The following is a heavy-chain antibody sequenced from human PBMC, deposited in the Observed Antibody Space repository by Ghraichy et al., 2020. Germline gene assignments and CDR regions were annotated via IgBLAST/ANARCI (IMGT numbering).Heavy chain of an antibody. CDR3: ATNGLVGATTNFDY. CDR2: ISTTSAYI. D-gene: IGHD1-26*01. J-gene: IGHJ4*02. Sequence: GGSLRLSCAASGFTFSEYTMNWFRQAPGKGLQWVSSISTTSAYIFYADSVKGRFTISSDNAKNSLSLQMSSLRVEDTAVYYCATNGLVGATTNFDYWGQGTLVTVSS. V-gene: IGHV3-21*01. CDR1: GFTFSEYT.